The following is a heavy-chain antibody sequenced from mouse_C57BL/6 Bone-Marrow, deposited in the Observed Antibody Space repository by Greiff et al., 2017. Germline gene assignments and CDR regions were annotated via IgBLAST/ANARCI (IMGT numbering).Heavy chain of an antibody. D-gene: IGHD1-1*01. Sequence: EVQLVESGGGLVKPGGSLKLSCAASGFTFSDYGMHWVRQAPEKGLEWVAYISSGSSTIYYADTVKGRFTISRDNAKNTLFLQMTSLRSEDTAMYYCARSPGVAPYWYCDVWGTGTTVTVSS. CDR2: ISSGSSTI. J-gene: IGHJ1*03. CDR1: GFTFSDYG. CDR3: ARSPGVAPYWYCDV. V-gene: IGHV5-17*01.